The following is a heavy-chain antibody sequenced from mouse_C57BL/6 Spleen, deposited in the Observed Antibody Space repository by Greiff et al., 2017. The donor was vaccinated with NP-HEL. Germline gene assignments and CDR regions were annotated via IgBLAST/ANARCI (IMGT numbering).Heavy chain of an antibody. CDR1: GYTFTDYN. Sequence: EVQLQESGPELVKPGASVKMSCKASGYTFTDYNMHWVKQSHGKSLEWIGYINPNNGGTSYNQKFKGKATLTVNKSSITTYMELRSLTSEDSAVYYCARGDYAALDYWGQGTSVTVSS. J-gene: IGHJ4*01. V-gene: IGHV1-22*01. CDR3: ARGDYAALDY. CDR2: INPNNGGT.